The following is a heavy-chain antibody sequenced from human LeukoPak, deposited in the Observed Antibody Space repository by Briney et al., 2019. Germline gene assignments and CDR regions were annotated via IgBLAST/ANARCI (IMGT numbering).Heavy chain of an antibody. Sequence: SETLSLTCAVYGGSFSGYYWSWIRQPPGKGLEWIGEINHSGSTNYNPSLKSRVTISVDTSKNQFSLKLSSVTAADTAVYYCARGYCGGDCYNDWFDPWGQGTLVTVSS. CDR1: GGSFSGYY. V-gene: IGHV4-34*01. J-gene: IGHJ5*02. CDR3: ARGYCGGDCYNDWFDP. CDR2: INHSGST. D-gene: IGHD2-21*02.